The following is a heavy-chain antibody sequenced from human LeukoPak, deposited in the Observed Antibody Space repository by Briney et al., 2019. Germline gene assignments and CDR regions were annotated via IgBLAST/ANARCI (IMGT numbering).Heavy chain of an antibody. J-gene: IGHJ3*02. V-gene: IGHV3-33*01. CDR3: ARGRAAAGKWDAFDI. Sequence: GGSLRLSCAASGFTFSSYGMHWVRQAPGKGLEWVAVIWYDGSNKYYADSVKGRFTISRDNSKNTLYLQMNSLRAEDTAVYYCARGRAAAGKWDAFDIWGQGTMVTVSS. CDR2: IWYDGSNK. CDR1: GFTFSSYG. D-gene: IGHD6-13*01.